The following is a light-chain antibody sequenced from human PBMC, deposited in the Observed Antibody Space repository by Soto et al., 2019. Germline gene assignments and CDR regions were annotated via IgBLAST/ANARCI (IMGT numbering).Light chain of an antibody. Sequence: EIVLTQSPDTLSLSPGETATLSCRASQSVGGSCLAWYQQNPGQAPRLLIYDTSNRATGIPDRFSGSGSGTDFTLTISRLEPEDFAVFYCQQYDNSITFGQGTRLEIE. CDR3: QQYDNSIT. CDR2: DTS. J-gene: IGKJ5*01. CDR1: QSVGGSC. V-gene: IGKV3-20*01.